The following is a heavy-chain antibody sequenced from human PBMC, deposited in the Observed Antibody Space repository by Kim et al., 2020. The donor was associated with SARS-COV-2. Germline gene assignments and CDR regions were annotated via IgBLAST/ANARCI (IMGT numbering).Heavy chain of an antibody. D-gene: IGHD6-13*01. Sequence: ASVKVSCKASGYTFTSYAMHWVRQAPGQRLEWMGWINAGNGNTKYSQKFRGRVTITRDTSASTAYMELSSLRSEDTAVYYCARDPGIAAYWYFDLWGRGTLVTVSS. V-gene: IGHV1-3*01. CDR3: ARDPGIAAYWYFDL. CDR2: INAGNGNT. J-gene: IGHJ2*01. CDR1: GYTFTSYA.